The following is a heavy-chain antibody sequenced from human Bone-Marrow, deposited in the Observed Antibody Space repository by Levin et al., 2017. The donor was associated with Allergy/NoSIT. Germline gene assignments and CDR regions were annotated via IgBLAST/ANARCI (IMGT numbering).Heavy chain of an antibody. CDR3: ARDWGIYHGLYYFDY. Sequence: PGESLKISCKASGYTFTNYGISWVRQAPGQGLEWMGWISGYNGNTNYAQKLQGRVTMTTDTPTSTAYMELRSLRSDDTAVYYCARDWGIYHGLYYFDYWGQGTLVTVSS. V-gene: IGHV1-18*01. J-gene: IGHJ4*02. D-gene: IGHD6-19*01. CDR1: GYTFTNYG. CDR2: ISGYNGNT.